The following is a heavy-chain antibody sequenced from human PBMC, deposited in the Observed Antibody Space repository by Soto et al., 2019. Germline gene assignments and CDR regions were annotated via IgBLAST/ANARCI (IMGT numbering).Heavy chain of an antibody. Sequence: GGSLRLSCAASGFTFSDYYMSWIRQAPGKGLEWVSYISSSGSTIYYADSVKGRFTISRDNAKNSLYLQMNSLRAEDTAVYYCARDRQDFWSGYGTLYYYYYYMDVWGKGTTVTVSS. CDR3: ARDRQDFWSGYGTLYYYYYYMDV. CDR1: GFTFSDYY. V-gene: IGHV3-11*01. D-gene: IGHD3-3*01. J-gene: IGHJ6*03. CDR2: ISSSGSTI.